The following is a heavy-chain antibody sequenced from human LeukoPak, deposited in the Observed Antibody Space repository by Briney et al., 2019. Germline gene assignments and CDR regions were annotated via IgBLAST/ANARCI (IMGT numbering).Heavy chain of an antibody. CDR2: FDPEDGET. D-gene: IGHD1-26*01. J-gene: IGHJ3*02. CDR3: ARAPVGATGDAFDI. CDR1: GYTLTELS. V-gene: IGHV1-24*01. Sequence: ASVKVSCKVSGYTLTELSMHWVRQAPGKGLEWMGGFDPEDGETIYAQKFQGRVTMTTDTSTSTAYMELRSLRSDDTAVYYCARAPVGATGDAFDIWGQGTMVTVSS.